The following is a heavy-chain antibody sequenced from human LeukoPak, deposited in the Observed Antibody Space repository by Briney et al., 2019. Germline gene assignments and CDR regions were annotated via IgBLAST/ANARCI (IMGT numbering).Heavy chain of an antibody. CDR1: GFTFNNYA. CDR3: AKDRLWFGELHGAFDI. V-gene: IGHV3-23*01. J-gene: IGHJ3*02. D-gene: IGHD3-10*01. Sequence: GGSLRLSCAASGFTFNNYAMNWVRQAPGKGLEWVSTISDSGDSTYYVDSVKGRFTISRDNSKKTLYLQMDSLRAEDTAVYYCAKDRLWFGELHGAFDIWGQGTMVTVSS. CDR2: ISDSGDST.